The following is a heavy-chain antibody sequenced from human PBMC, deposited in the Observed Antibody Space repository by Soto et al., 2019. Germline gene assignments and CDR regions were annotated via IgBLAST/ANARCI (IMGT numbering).Heavy chain of an antibody. D-gene: IGHD2-21*01. Sequence: GGSLRLSCAASGFTFNSYWMSWVRQAPGKGLEWVANIKQDGSEKYYVDSVKGRFTISRDNAKNSLYLQMNSLRAEDTAVYYCARRGLFRAFDIWGQGTMVTVSS. CDR1: GFTFNSYW. CDR2: IKQDGSEK. V-gene: IGHV3-7*01. J-gene: IGHJ3*02. CDR3: ARRGLFRAFDI.